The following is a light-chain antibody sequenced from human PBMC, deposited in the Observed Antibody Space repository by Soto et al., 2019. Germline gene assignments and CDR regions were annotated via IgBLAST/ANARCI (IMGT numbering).Light chain of an antibody. Sequence: EVVLTQSPGTLSLSQGERATLSCRASQSVSSSYLAWYQQKPGQAPRLLIYGASSRATGIPDRFSGSGSGTDFTLTISRLEPEDFAVYYCQQYGSSRETFGQGTKVDIK. J-gene: IGKJ1*01. CDR2: GAS. CDR1: QSVSSSY. CDR3: QQYGSSRET. V-gene: IGKV3-20*01.